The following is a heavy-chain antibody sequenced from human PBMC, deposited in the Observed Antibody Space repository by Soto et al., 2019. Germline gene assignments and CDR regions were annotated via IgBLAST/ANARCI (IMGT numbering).Heavy chain of an antibody. CDR1: GGSISSGGYY. V-gene: IGHV4-31*03. CDR3: GGEALT. J-gene: IGHJ4*02. CDR2: IYYSGST. Sequence: QVQMQESGPGLVKTSPTLSLTCTVSGGSISSGGYYWNWIRQHPGNGLEWIGYIYYSGSTYYNPSIKSRVTITVDTSKNQFSLKLSSVTAADTAVYNCGGEALTWGQGTLVTVSS.